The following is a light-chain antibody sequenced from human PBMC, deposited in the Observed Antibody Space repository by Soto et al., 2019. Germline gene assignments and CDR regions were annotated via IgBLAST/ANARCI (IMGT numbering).Light chain of an antibody. CDR2: GVS. CDR1: QLFSSN. V-gene: IGKV3-15*01. J-gene: IGKJ5*01. Sequence: EIVMMQSPATLSVSPGESVSLSCRASQLFSSNLAWYQHQHGQAPRLLIYGVSTRDTGVPDRFSGRGSGTDFTLTISRLEPEDFEVFYCQQHSNSPITFGQGTRLEIK. CDR3: QQHSNSPIT.